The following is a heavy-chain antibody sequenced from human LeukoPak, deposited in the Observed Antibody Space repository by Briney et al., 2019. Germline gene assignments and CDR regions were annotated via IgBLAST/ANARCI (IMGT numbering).Heavy chain of an antibody. V-gene: IGHV3-23*01. CDR2: ITGTHYTT. J-gene: IGHJ5*02. CDR3: TKDPNGDYVGAFDP. Sequence: PGGSLRLSCAASGFTFSSFAMTWVRQAPGKGLEWVSSITGTHYTTYNTDSVKGRFTISRDNSKNTLYLQMSSLRADATAVYYCTKDPNGDYVGAFDPWGQGTLVTVSS. CDR1: GFTFSSFA. D-gene: IGHD4-17*01.